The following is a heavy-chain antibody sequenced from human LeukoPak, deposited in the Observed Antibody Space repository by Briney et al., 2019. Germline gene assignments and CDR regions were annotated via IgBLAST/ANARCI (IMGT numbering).Heavy chain of an antibody. CDR3: ARWTPGGSGSYFVY. CDR2: IYSSGST. D-gene: IGHD6-25*01. CDR1: GASIRTYY. J-gene: IGHJ4*02. V-gene: IGHV4-4*07. Sequence: SETLSLTCTVSGASIRTYYWSWIRQPAGKGLEWIGRIYSSGSTNYNPSLKSRVAMSVDSSKNQFSLKVSSVTAADTAVYYCARWTPGGSGSYFVYWGQGTLVTVSS.